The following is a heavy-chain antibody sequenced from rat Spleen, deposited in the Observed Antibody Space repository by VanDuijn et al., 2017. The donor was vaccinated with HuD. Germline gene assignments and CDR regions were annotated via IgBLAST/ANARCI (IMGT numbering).Heavy chain of an antibody. J-gene: IGHJ1*01. V-gene: IGHV2-45*01. Sequence: QVQLMESGPGLVQPSETLSLTCTVSGFSLTSYNVHWVRQPPGRGLEWMGVMWSGGSTDYNSVLKSRLSISRDTSKNQVFLKMNSLQSEDTTTYYGARDVGYPGITGCYWYFDFWGPGTMVTVSS. D-gene: IGHD1-4*01. CDR3: ARDVGYPGITGCYWYFDF. CDR2: MWSGGST. CDR1: GFSLTSYN.